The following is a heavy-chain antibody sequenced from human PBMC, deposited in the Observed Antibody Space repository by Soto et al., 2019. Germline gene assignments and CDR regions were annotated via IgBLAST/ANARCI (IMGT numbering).Heavy chain of an antibody. CDR2: INHSGST. CDR1: GGSFSGYY. V-gene: IGHV4-34*01. CDR3: ARGFSRYGSGSYYNWFDP. Sequence: LSLTCAVYGGSFSGYYWSWIRQPPGKGLEWIGEINHSGSTNYNPSLKSRVTISVDTSKNQFSLKLSSVTAADTAVYYCARGFSRYGSGSYYNWFDPWGQGTLVTVSS. J-gene: IGHJ5*02. D-gene: IGHD3-10*01.